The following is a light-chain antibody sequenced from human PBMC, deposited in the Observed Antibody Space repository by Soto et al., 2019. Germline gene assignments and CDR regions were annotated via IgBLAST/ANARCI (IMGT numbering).Light chain of an antibody. CDR3: QKCGIAPFT. Sequence: DIQITQAPTSLSASVGDRVTITRRASQGISNYLAWYQQKPGKVPKLLIYAASTLQSGVPSRFSGSGSGTDFTLTISSLQPEDVATYYCQKCGIAPFTFGGGTKVDIK. J-gene: IGKJ4*01. CDR1: QGISNY. V-gene: IGKV1-27*01. CDR2: AAS.